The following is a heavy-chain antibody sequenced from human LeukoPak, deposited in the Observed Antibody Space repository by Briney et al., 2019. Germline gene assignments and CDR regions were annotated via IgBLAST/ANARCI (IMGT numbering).Heavy chain of an antibody. CDR1: GGSISNYY. J-gene: IGHJ4*02. CDR2: IDYSGAT. V-gene: IGHV4-59*01. Sequence: SETLSLTCIVSGGSISNYYWSWIRQSPGKGLEWIAYIDYSGATKFNPSLKSRVTITLDTSKNQFSLKLSSVTAADTAVYYCARDRRGYYDSSGHFDYWGQGTLVTVSS. CDR3: ARDRRGYYDSSGHFDY. D-gene: IGHD3-22*01.